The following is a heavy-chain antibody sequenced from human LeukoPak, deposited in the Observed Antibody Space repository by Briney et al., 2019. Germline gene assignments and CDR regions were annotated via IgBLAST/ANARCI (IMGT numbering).Heavy chain of an antibody. Sequence: SETLSLTCTVSGGSISSSSYYWGWIRQPPGKGLEWIGSIYYSGSTYYNPSLKSRVTISVDTSKNQFSLKLSSVTAADTAVYYCARSRYDSSGSMALIDYWGQGTLVTVSS. CDR1: GGSISSSSYY. V-gene: IGHV4-39*07. CDR3: ARSRYDSSGSMALIDY. CDR2: IYYSGST. J-gene: IGHJ4*02. D-gene: IGHD3-22*01.